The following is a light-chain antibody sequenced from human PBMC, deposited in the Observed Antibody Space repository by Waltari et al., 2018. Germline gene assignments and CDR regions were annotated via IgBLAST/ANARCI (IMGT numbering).Light chain of an antibody. CDR1: SGSIADNY. CDR3: QSYASTDLVV. V-gene: IGLV6-57*04. J-gene: IGLJ2*01. CDR2: EDD. Sequence: NFVLTQPHSVSDPPGKTVTISCTRSSGSIADNYGPWYQQRPGGATKILIYEDDHRPSGVPDRFSGSIDSSSNSASLSISGLKTEDEADYYCQSYASTDLVVFGGGTTLTVL.